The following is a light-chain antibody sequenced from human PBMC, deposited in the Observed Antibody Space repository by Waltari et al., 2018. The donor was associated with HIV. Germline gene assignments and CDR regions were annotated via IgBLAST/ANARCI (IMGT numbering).Light chain of an antibody. V-gene: IGLV3-19*01. CDR2: GNT. CDR3: NSRDSSGNRVV. CDR1: SLSNYL. J-gene: IGLJ2*01. Sequence: SSELTQDPAVSVALGQTVRITCQGDSLSNYLASWYQQTPGQAPILVIYGNTDPPSGIPDRFSGSNSGNAASLTITGAQAGDEADYYCNSRDSSGNRVVFGGGTKLTVL.